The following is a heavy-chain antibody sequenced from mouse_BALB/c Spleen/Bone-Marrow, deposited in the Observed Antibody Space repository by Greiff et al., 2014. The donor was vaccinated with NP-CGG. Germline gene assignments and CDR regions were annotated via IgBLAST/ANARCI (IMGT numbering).Heavy chain of an antibody. V-gene: IGHV1S135*01. CDR1: GYSFSSYY. CDR2: IGPFNGGT. D-gene: IGHD1-1*01. J-gene: IGHJ1*01. CDR3: AREGIYYYGSGYFDV. Sequence: EVKLMESGPELMKPGASVKISCKASGYSFSSYYMHWVKQSHGKSLEWIGYIGPFNGGTSYNQKFKGKATLTVDKSSSTAYMHLSSLTSEDSAVYYCAREGIYYYGSGYFDVWGAGTTVTVSS.